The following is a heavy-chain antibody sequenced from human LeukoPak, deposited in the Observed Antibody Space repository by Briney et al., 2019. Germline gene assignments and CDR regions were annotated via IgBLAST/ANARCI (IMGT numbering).Heavy chain of an antibody. CDR3: ATELPRYCSATSCYLDY. D-gene: IGHD2-2*01. CDR2: IWQDGSNI. J-gene: IGHJ4*02. Sequence: PGGSLRLSCAASGFTFSSYGMHWVRQAPGKGLEWVAVIWQDGSNIYYVDSVKGRFTISRDNSKNTLYLQMNSLRVEDTAVYYCATELPRYCSATSCYLDYWGQGTLVTVSS. V-gene: IGHV3-33*01. CDR1: GFTFSSYG.